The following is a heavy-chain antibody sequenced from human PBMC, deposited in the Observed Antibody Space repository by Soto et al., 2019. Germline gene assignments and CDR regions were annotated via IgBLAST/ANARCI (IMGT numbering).Heavy chain of an antibody. CDR3: ARDRFGEDTGGWSPYYYHGMDV. CDR2: ISTDGLSP. J-gene: IGHJ6*02. V-gene: IGHV3-74*01. CDR1: GFTFNNHW. Sequence: SLTLSCAARGFTFNNHWIPWVHQDQGKGLVWVSRISTDGLSPVYADSVKGRFTSSSDSTKNTLYLQMNSLRPEDTAVYYCARDRFGEDTGGWSPYYYHGMDVWGQGTTVTVSS. D-gene: IGHD6-19*01.